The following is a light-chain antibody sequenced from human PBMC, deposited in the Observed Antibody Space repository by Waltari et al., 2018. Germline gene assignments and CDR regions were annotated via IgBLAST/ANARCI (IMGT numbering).Light chain of an antibody. V-gene: IGLV4-69*01. J-gene: IGLJ3*02. Sequence: QLRLTQSPSASASLGASVKLTCHLIREHSSYSIAWHQQQPEKGPRYLMTVNSDGSHIRGDVIPDRFSGSSSGAERYLTISSLQSEDEADYYCQTGGFGIWVFGGGTKLTVL. CDR2: VNSDGSH. CDR1: REHSSYS. CDR3: QTGGFGIWV.